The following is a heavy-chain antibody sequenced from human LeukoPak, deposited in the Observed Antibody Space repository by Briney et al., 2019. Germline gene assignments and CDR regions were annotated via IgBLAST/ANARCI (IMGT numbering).Heavy chain of an antibody. CDR1: GGTFSSYA. D-gene: IGHD1-26*01. CDR3: ARDSYSGSYISY. CDR2: IIPIFGTA. Sequence: SVKVSCKASGGTFSSYAISWVRQAPGQGLEWMGRIIPIFGTANYAQKFQGRVTITTDESTSTAYMELSGLRSEDTAVYYCARDSYSGSYISYWGQGTLVTVSS. V-gene: IGHV1-69*05. J-gene: IGHJ4*02.